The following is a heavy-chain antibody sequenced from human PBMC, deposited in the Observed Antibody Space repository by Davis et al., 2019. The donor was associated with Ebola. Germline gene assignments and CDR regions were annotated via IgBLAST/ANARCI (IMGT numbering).Heavy chain of an antibody. J-gene: IGHJ2*01. D-gene: IGHD3-10*01. Sequence: SLNTPRAASGFTFSDYYMSWIRQAPGKGLEWVSYISSSSSYTNYADSVKGRFTISRDNAKNSLYLQMNSLRAEDTAVYYCARVLLWFGEFTTWYFDLWGRGTLVTVSS. V-gene: IGHV3-11*06. CDR1: GFTFSDYY. CDR3: ARVLLWFGEFTTWYFDL. CDR2: ISSSSSYT.